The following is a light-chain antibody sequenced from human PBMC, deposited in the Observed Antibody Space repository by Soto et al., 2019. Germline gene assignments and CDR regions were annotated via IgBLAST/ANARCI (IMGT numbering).Light chain of an antibody. CDR1: QSVSSSY. Sequence: EIVLTQSPGTLSLSPGERATLSCRASQSVSSSYLAWYQQKPGQAPRLLIYGASSRDTGIPDRFSGSGSGTDSTLTISRLEPEDFAVYYCQQYGSSPPTFGQGTRLEIK. CDR3: QQYGSSPPT. J-gene: IGKJ5*01. CDR2: GAS. V-gene: IGKV3-20*01.